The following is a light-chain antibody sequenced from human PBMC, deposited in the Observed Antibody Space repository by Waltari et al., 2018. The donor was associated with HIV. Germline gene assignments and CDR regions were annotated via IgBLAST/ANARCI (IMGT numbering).Light chain of an antibody. Sequence: QSLLTQPPSASGTPGQRVSISSSGSSSNIGNNAVSWYQQFPGTAPKLLMYSNNQRPSGVPDRFSGSKSGTSASLAISGLQSDDEADYYCATLDDSLKGPVFGGGTKLTVL. CDR2: SNN. CDR1: SSNIGNNA. V-gene: IGLV1-44*01. CDR3: ATLDDSLKGPV. J-gene: IGLJ2*01.